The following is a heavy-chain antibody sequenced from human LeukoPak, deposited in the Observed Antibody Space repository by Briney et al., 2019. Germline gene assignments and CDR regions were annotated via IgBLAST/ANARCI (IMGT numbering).Heavy chain of an antibody. CDR2: ISSSSSYI. V-gene: IGHV3-21*01. Sequence: PGGSLRLSCAASGFMFRSYSMNWVRQAPGEGLEWVSSISSSSSYIFYADSVKGRFTISRDNAKKSLSLQMNSLRAEDTAVYYCARDSGGSPFDIWGQGTMVTVSS. D-gene: IGHD1-26*01. CDR3: ARDSGGSPFDI. CDR1: GFMFRSYS. J-gene: IGHJ3*02.